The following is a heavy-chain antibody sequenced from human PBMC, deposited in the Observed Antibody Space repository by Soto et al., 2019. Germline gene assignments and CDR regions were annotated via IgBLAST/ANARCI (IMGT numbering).Heavy chain of an antibody. CDR2: IYPGDPDT. J-gene: IGHJ4*02. Sequence: GESLKISCKGSVYSFTSYWIGWVRQMPGKGLEWMGIIYPGDPDTRYSPSFQGQVTISADKSISTAYLQWSSLKASDTAMYYCARGYYDFSPDLDYWGQGTLVTVSS. CDR3: ARGYYDFSPDLDY. CDR1: VYSFTSYW. V-gene: IGHV5-51*01. D-gene: IGHD3-3*01.